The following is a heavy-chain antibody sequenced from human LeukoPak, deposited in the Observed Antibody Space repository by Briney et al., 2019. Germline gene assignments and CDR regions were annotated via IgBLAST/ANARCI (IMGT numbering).Heavy chain of an antibody. CDR3: ARGVATKYYFDY. V-gene: IGHV4-34*01. Sequence: SDTLSLTCAVYGGSFSGYYWSWIRQPPGKGLEWIGEINHSGSTNYNPSLKSRVTISVDTSKNQFSLKLSSVTAADTAVYYCARGVATKYYFDYWGQGTLVTVSS. CDR2: INHSGST. CDR1: GGSFSGYY. D-gene: IGHD5-12*01. J-gene: IGHJ4*02.